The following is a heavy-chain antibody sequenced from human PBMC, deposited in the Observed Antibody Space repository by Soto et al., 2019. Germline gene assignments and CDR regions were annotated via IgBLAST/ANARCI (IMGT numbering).Heavy chain of an antibody. V-gene: IGHV1-2*02. CDR2: INPNSGGT. Sequence: ASVTVSCKASGYTFPGYYMHWVRQAPGQGLEWMGWINPNSGGTNYAQKFQGRVTMTRDTSTSTVYMELSSLRSQDTAVYYCARAPSWHGLDVWGQGTTVTVSS. CDR1: GYTFPGYY. J-gene: IGHJ6*02. CDR3: ARAPSWHGLDV.